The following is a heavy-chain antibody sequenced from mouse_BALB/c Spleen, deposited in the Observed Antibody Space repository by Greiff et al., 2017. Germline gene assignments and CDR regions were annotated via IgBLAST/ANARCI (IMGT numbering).Heavy chain of an antibody. V-gene: IGHV1-66*01. CDR3: ARNGDVWYFDV. J-gene: IGHJ1*01. CDR2: IFPGRGNT. CDR1: GYSFTSYY. Sequence: QVQLQQSGPELVKPGASVKISCKASGYSFTSYYIHWVKQRPGQGLEWIGWIFPGRGNTKYNEKFKGKATLTADTSSSTAYMQLSSLTSEDSAVYFCARNGDVWYFDVWGAGTTVTVSS.